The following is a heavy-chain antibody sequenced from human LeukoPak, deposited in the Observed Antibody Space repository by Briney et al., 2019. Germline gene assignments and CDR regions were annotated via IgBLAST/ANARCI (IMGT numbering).Heavy chain of an antibody. J-gene: IGHJ5*02. Sequence: SETLSLTCAVYGGSFSGYYWSWIRQPPGKGLEWIGEINHSGSTNYNPSLKSRVTISVDTSKNQFSLKLSSVTAADTAVYYCARGLRLPWWFDPWGQGTLVTVSS. V-gene: IGHV4-34*01. D-gene: IGHD4-23*01. CDR2: INHSGST. CDR3: ARGLRLPWWFDP. CDR1: GGSFSGYY.